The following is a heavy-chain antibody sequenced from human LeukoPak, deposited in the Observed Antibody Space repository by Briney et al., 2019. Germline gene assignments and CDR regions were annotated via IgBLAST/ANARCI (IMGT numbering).Heavy chain of an antibody. V-gene: IGHV1-8*03. CDR2: MNPNSGNT. J-gene: IGHJ4*02. CDR3: ARELLWFRESNFDY. Sequence: PGASVKVSCKASGYTFTSYDINWVRQATGQGLEWMGWMNPNSGNTGYAQKFQGRVTITRNTSISTAYMELSSLRSEDTAVYYCARELLWFRESNFDYWGQGTLVTVSS. D-gene: IGHD3-10*01. CDR1: GYTFTSYD.